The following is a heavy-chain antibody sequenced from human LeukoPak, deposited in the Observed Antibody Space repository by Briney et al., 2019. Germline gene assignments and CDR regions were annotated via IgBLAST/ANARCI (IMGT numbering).Heavy chain of an antibody. J-gene: IGHJ6*02. V-gene: IGHV1-2*02. Sequence: ASVKVSCKASGYTFTGYYMHWVRQAPGQGLEWMGWINPNSGGTNYAQKFQGRVTMTRDTSISTVYMELSRLGPDDTAVYYCAVLQTTMRTHYYDYGMDVWGQGTTVTVSS. D-gene: IGHD4-17*01. CDR3: AVLQTTMRTHYYDYGMDV. CDR2: INPNSGGT. CDR1: GYTFTGYY.